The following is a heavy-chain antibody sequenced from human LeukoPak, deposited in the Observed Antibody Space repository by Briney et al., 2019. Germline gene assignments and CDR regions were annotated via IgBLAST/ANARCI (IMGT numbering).Heavy chain of an antibody. CDR2: ISSNGGST. Sequence: GGSLRLSCAASGFTFSSYAMHWVRQAPGKGLEYVSAISSNGGSTYYVNSVKGRFTISRDSSRNTLYLQMGSLRAEDMAVYFCARSAGSSALDYWSQGTLVTVSS. CDR3: ARSAGSSALDY. V-gene: IGHV3-64*01. CDR1: GFTFSSYA. J-gene: IGHJ4*02. D-gene: IGHD6-6*01.